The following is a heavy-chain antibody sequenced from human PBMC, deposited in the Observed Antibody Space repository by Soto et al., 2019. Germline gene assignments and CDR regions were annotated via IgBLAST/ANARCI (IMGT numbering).Heavy chain of an antibody. Sequence: QVQLVQSGAEVKKPGSSVKVSCKASGGTFSSYAISWVRQAPGQGLEWMGWIIPIFGTANYAQKFQGRVTITADESTSTAYMELSSLRSEDTAVYYCAGAPPVRDGWYIYFDYWGQGTLITVSS. CDR1: GGTFSSYA. D-gene: IGHD6-19*01. V-gene: IGHV1-69*12. CDR2: IIPIFGTA. J-gene: IGHJ4*02. CDR3: AGAPPVRDGWYIYFDY.